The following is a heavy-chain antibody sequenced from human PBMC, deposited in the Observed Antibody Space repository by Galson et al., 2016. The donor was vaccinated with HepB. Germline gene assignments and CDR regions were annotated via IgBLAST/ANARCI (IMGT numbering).Heavy chain of an antibody. J-gene: IGHJ4*02. Sequence: SLRLSCAASGFPFSDYTMNWVRQGPGKGLEWVSSISRNGSFIFYSDSVKGRFTISRDNAKNSLYLQMNSLRVEDTAVYYCAKDTIIGAWGILMSGFDYWGQGVLVTVSS. CDR2: ISRNGSFI. D-gene: IGHD3-10*01. V-gene: IGHV3-21*04. CDR3: AKDTIIGAWGILMSGFDY. CDR1: GFPFSDYT.